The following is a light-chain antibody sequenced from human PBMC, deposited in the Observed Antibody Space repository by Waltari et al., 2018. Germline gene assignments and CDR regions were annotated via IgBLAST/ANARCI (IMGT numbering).Light chain of an antibody. CDR3: AAWDDSLNGMV. CDR1: RSNIGSNH. V-gene: IGLV1-44*01. J-gene: IGLJ3*02. CDR2: SND. Sequence: QSVLTQPLSTSGTPGQRVTISCSGSRSNIGSNHVHWYQPLPGTAPRLLIFSNDQRPSGVPDRFSGSKSGTSASLAISGLQSDDESDYFCAAWDDSLNGMVFGGGTHLTVL.